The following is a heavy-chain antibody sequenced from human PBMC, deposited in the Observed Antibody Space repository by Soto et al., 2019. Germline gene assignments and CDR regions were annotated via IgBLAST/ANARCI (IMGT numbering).Heavy chain of an antibody. D-gene: IGHD5-18*01. CDR1: GFTVSSNY. Sequence: GGSLRLSCAASGFTVSSNYMSWVRQAPGKGLEWVSVIYSGGSTYYADSVKGRFTISRDNSKNTLYLQMNSLRAEDTAVYYCARIRSLMDTATADYWDQGTLVTVSS. CDR2: IYSGGST. V-gene: IGHV3-66*01. J-gene: IGHJ4*02. CDR3: ARIRSLMDTATADY.